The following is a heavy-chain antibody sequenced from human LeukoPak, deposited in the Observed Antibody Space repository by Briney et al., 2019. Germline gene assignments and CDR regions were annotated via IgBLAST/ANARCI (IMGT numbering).Heavy chain of an antibody. CDR3: ARDRHYYGSGSYYRAFDY. CDR1: GFTFSSYA. J-gene: IGHJ4*02. V-gene: IGHV3-20*01. Sequence: GGSLRLSCAASGFTFSSYAMSWVRQAPGKGLEWASGINWNGGSTGYADSVKGRFTISRDNAKNSLYLQMNSLRAEDTALYHCARDRHYYGSGSYYRAFDYWGQGTLVTVSS. CDR2: INWNGGST. D-gene: IGHD3-10*01.